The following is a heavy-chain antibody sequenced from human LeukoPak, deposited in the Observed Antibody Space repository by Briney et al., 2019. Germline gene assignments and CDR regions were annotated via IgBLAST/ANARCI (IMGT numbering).Heavy chain of an antibody. CDR3: ARDGDYLPFDY. Sequence: GGSLRLSCAASGFTFSSYSMNWVRQPPGKGLEWVSSISNSSSYIYYADSVKGRFTISRDNAKNSLYLQMNSLRAEDTAVYYCARDGDYLPFDYWGQGTLVTVSS. CDR1: GFTFSSYS. CDR2: ISNSSSYI. J-gene: IGHJ4*02. D-gene: IGHD4-17*01. V-gene: IGHV3-21*01.